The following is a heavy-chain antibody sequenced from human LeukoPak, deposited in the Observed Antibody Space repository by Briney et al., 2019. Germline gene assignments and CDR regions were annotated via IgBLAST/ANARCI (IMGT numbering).Heavy chain of an antibody. CDR3: ARGGSGDYGY. V-gene: IGHV3-33*08. D-gene: IGHD4-17*01. Sequence: GGSLRLSCAASGFTFSTYGMHWVRQAPGKGLEWVAVIWYDGSNKNYADSVKGRFTISRDNSKNTLYLQMNSLRAEDTAVYYCARGGSGDYGYWGQGTLVTVSS. CDR1: GFTFSTYG. J-gene: IGHJ4*02. CDR2: IWYDGSNK.